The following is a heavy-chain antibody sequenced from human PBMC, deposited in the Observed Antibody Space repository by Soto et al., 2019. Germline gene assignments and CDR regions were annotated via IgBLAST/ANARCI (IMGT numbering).Heavy chain of an antibody. D-gene: IGHD1-26*01. CDR1: GYSFIDYD. V-gene: IGHV1-8*01. CDR2: MTPNSGNT. CDR3: ARESGGAAATLDYYYFYVDV. J-gene: IGHJ6*03. Sequence: QVQLVQSGAEVKKPGASVKVSCKASGYSFIDYDINWVRQATGQGLEWMGWMTPNSGNTGYAQKFQGRVTLTRDTSIGTAYMELSSLKSDDTAVYYCARESGGAAATLDYYYFYVDVWGTGTTVTVSS.